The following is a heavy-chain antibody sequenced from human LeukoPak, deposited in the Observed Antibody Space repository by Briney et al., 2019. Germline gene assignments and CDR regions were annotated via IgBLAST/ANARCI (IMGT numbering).Heavy chain of an antibody. Sequence: GGSLRLSCAASGFTFSSYGMSWFRQAPGKGLEWFSYISSSGSTIYYADSVKGRFTISRDNAKNSLYLQMNSLRAEDTAVYYCAELGITMIGGVWGKGTTVTISS. J-gene: IGHJ6*04. CDR3: AELGITMIGGV. V-gene: IGHV3-48*04. D-gene: IGHD3-10*02. CDR1: GFTFSSYG. CDR2: ISSSGSTI.